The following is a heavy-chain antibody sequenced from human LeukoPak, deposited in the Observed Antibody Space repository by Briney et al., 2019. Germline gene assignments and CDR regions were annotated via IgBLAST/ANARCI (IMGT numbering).Heavy chain of an antibody. CDR3: ARELGYSYGRMIIDY. Sequence: PSETLSLTCTVSGDSISSSSYYWGWIRQPPGKGLEWIGSIYYSVTTYYNPSLKSRVTISVDTSKNQFSLKLSSVTAADTAVYYCARELGYSYGRMIIDYWGQGTLVTVSS. CDR2: IYYSVTT. V-gene: IGHV4-39*07. J-gene: IGHJ4*02. CDR1: GDSISSSSYY. D-gene: IGHD5-18*01.